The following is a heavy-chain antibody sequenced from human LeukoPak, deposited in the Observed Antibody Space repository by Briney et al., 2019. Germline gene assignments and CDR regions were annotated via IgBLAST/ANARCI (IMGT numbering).Heavy chain of an antibody. Sequence: PSETLSLTCTVSGGSISSYYWSWIRQPPGKGLEWIGYIYYSGSTNYNPSLKSRVTISVDTSKNQFSLKLSSVTAADTAVYYCARVVDGRGGAFDIWGQGTMVTVSS. V-gene: IGHV4-59*01. CDR1: GGSISSYY. J-gene: IGHJ3*02. CDR3: ARVVDGRGGAFDI. CDR2: IYYSGST. D-gene: IGHD6-19*01.